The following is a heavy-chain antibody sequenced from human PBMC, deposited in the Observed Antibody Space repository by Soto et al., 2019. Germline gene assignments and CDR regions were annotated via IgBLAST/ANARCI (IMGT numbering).Heavy chain of an antibody. CDR1: GGSISSGGYS. CDR3: AGSGYYPNSGMDV. D-gene: IGHD3-22*01. CDR2: IYHSGST. V-gene: IGHV4-30-2*01. J-gene: IGHJ6*02. Sequence: SETLSLTCAVSGGSISSGGYSWSWIRQPPGKGLDWIGYIYHSGSTYYNPSLKSRVTISVDRSKNQFSLKLSSVTAADTAVYYCAGSGYYPNSGMDVWGQGTTVTVSS.